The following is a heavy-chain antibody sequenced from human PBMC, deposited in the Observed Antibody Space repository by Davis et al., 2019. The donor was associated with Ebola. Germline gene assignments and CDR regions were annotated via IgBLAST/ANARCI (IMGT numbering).Heavy chain of an antibody. CDR2: INHSGST. CDR1: GGSFSGYY. CDR3: ARGRGYSWFDP. D-gene: IGHD5-12*01. V-gene: IGHV4-34*01. J-gene: IGHJ5*02. Sequence: SETLSLTCAVYGGSFSGYYWSWIRQPPGKGLEWIGEINHSGSTNYNPSLKSRVTISVDTSKNQFSLKLSSVTAAGTAVYYCARGRGYSWFDPWGQGTLVTVSS.